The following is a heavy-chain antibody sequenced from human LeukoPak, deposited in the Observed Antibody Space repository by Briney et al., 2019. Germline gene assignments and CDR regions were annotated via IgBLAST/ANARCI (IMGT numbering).Heavy chain of an antibody. CDR3: SRGMSGGFD. V-gene: IGHV3-74*01. CDR2: INNDGSTT. CDR1: GFTFSNYW. J-gene: IGHJ4*02. D-gene: IGHD2-15*01. Sequence: GGSLRLSCAASGFTFSNYWMHWVRQAPGKGLVWVSLINNDGSTTTCADSVKGRFSISRDNAKNTLYLQMNSLRAEDTAVYYCSRGMSGGFDWGLGTLVTVSS.